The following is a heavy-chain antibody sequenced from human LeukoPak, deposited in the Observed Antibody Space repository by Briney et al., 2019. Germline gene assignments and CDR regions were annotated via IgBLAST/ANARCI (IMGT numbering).Heavy chain of an antibody. V-gene: IGHV1-2*06. CDR2: INPNSGGT. J-gene: IGHJ4*02. D-gene: IGHD1-26*01. CDR1: GYRFTGHY. Sequence: GSVKVSCKASGYRFTGHYMHWVRQAPGQGLEWIGRINPNSGGTYSAQKFQGRVTMTRDTSISTAYMEVSGLRSDDTAVYYCARDQGSGSYSSRLLDYWGQGTVLTVSS. CDR3: ARDQGSGSYSSRLLDY.